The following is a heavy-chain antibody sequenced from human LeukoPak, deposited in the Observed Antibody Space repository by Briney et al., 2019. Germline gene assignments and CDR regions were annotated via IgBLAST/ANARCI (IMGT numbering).Heavy chain of an antibody. CDR1: GASISNDY. D-gene: IGHD1-26*01. Sequence: SETLSLTCSVSGASISNDYWSWIRQPPGKGLEWIGYVYYSGSTNYNPSLKSRVTISVDTSKNQFSLKLSSVTAADTAVYYCARSIVGASDYWGQGTLVTVSS. CDR2: VYYSGST. J-gene: IGHJ4*02. CDR3: ARSIVGASDY. V-gene: IGHV4-59*08.